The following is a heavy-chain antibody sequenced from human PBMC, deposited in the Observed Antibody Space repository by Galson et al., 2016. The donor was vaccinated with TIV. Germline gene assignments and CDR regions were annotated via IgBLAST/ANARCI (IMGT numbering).Heavy chain of an antibody. CDR3: ATIKGGVGSF. V-gene: IGHV1-2*02. CDR2: VYPNSGGA. CDR1: GYSFSDYH. J-gene: IGHJ4*02. Sequence: SVKVSCKASGYSFSDYHIHWVRQAPGQGLEWMGWVYPNSGGAILAPKFEGRVIMTRDTSINTAYMELTSLISDDTAVYFCATIKGGVGSFWDRGTLVTVSP. D-gene: IGHD2-8*01.